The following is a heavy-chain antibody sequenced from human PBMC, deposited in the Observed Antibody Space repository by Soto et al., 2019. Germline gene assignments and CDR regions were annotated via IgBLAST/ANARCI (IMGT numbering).Heavy chain of an antibody. D-gene: IGHD5-12*01. J-gene: IGHJ4*02. Sequence: LRLSCAASGFTFSSYAMHWVRQAPGKGLEWVAVISYDGSNKYYADSVKGRFTISRDNSKNTLYLQMNSLRAEDTAVYYCARETYSGYDGYFDYWGQGTLVTV. V-gene: IGHV3-30-3*01. CDR1: GFTFSSYA. CDR3: ARETYSGYDGYFDY. CDR2: ISYDGSNK.